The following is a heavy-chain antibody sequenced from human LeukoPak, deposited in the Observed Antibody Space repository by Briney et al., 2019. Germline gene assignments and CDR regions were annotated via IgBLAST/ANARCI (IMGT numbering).Heavy chain of an antibody. D-gene: IGHD6-13*01. CDR1: GVTFSNYA. J-gene: IGHJ4*02. CDR3: AKTRPLDSSSWSHGDY. V-gene: IGHV3-23*01. CDR2: VSGSGGST. Sequence: SLRLSCAASGVTFSNYAMSWVRQAPGKGLEWVSAVSGSGGSTYYGDSVKGRFTISRDNSKNTLYLQMNSLRAEDTAVYYCAKTRPLDSSSWSHGDYWGQGTLVTVSS.